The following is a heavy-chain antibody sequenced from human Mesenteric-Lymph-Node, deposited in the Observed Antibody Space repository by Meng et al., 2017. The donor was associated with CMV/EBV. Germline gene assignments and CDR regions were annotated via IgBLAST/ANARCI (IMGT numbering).Heavy chain of an antibody. CDR3: AKDQVPVGGFYFYGMDV. J-gene: IGHJ6*02. CDR2: IQHDGSNK. Sequence: LSLTCAASGFSFFTYGMHWVRQAPGKGLEWVAFIQHDGSNKYYAGSVKGRFTISRDNSKNTLYLQMNSLRAEDTAVYYCAKDQVPVGGFYFYGMDVWGQGSTVTVSS. V-gene: IGHV3-30*02. CDR1: GFSFFTYG.